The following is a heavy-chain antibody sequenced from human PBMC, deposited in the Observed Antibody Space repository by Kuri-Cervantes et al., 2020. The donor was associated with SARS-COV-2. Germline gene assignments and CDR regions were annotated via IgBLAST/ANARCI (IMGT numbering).Heavy chain of an antibody. CDR1: GYTFTSYD. Sequence: ASVKVSCKASGYTFTSYDINWVRQATGQGLEWMGWMNPNSGNTGYAQKFQGRVTMTRNTSISTAYMELSSLRSEGTAVYYCATVRYYYGSGSPHRASDYYGMDVWGQGTTVTVSS. J-gene: IGHJ6*02. CDR3: ATVRYYYGSGSPHRASDYYGMDV. D-gene: IGHD3-10*01. V-gene: IGHV1-8*01. CDR2: MNPNSGNT.